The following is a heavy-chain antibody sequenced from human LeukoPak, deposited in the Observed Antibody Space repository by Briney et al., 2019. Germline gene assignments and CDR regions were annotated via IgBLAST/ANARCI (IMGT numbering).Heavy chain of an antibody. CDR2: ISAYNGNT. J-gene: IGHJ4*02. D-gene: IGHD5-12*01. CDR1: GYTFTSYG. V-gene: IGHV1-18*01. Sequence: ASVKVSCKASGYTFTSYGISWVRQAPGQGLEWMGWISAYNGNTNYAQKLQGRVTMTTDTSTSTAYMELRSLRSDDTAVYYCARVRDAGTSIRISGYDSLFDYWGQGTLVTVSS. CDR3: ARVRDAGTSIRISGYDSLFDY.